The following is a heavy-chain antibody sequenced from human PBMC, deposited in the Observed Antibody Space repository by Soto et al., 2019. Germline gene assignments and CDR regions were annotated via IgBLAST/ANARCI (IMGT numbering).Heavy chain of an antibody. D-gene: IGHD2-21*02. V-gene: IGHV3-72*01. CDR2: TRNKANSYTT. Sequence: PGGSLRLSCAASGFTFSDHYMDWVRQAPGKGLEWVGRTRNKANSYTTEYAASVKGRFTISRDDSKNSLYLQMNSLKTEDTAVYDCARASCGGDCPLYYYYGMEVWGQGTTVTVSS. CDR3: ARASCGGDCPLYYYYGMEV. J-gene: IGHJ6*02. CDR1: GFTFSDHY.